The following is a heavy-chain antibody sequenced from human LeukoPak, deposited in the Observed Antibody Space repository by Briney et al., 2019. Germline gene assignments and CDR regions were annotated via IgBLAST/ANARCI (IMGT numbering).Heavy chain of an antibody. CDR3: ARGGTYCSSTSCYSPSDY. Sequence: AGGSLRLSCAASGFTFSSYSMNWVRQAPGEGLEWVSSISSSRSYIYYADSVKGRFTISRDNAKNSLYLQMNSLSAEDTAVYYCARGGTYCSSTSCYSPSDYWGQGTLVTVSS. CDR2: ISSSRSYI. D-gene: IGHD2-2*01. J-gene: IGHJ4*02. V-gene: IGHV3-21*01. CDR1: GFTFSSYS.